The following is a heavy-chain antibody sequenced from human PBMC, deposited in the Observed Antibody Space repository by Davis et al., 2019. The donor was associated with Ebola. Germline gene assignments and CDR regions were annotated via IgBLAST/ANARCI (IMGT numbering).Heavy chain of an antibody. CDR1: GFTFSNYW. CDR3: ARMGIKATVTEVDY. CDR2: IKQDGSDK. Sequence: PGGSLRLSCAASGFTFSNYWMTWVRQAPGKGLEWVANIKQDGSDKYYMDSVKGRFTVSRDISKNILYLQMNSLRAEDTAVYYCARMGIKATVTEVDYWGQGTLVTVSS. V-gene: IGHV3-7*03. D-gene: IGHD4-17*01. J-gene: IGHJ4*02.